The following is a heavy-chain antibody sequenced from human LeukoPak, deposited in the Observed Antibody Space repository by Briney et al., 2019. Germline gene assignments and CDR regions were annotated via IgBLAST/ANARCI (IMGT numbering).Heavy chain of an antibody. CDR2: IYYSGST. V-gene: IGHV4-31*03. Sequence: SETLSLTCTVSGGSISSGGYYWSWIRQLPGKGLEWIGYIYYSGSTDYNPSLKSRVTISVDTSKNQFSLKLSSVTAADTAVYYCASDGSGSYSANWGQGTLVTVSS. D-gene: IGHD3-10*01. J-gene: IGHJ4*02. CDR3: ASDGSGSYSAN. CDR1: GGSISSGGYY.